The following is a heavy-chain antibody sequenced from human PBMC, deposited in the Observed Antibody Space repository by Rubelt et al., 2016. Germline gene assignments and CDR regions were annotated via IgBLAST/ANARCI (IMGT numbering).Heavy chain of an antibody. J-gene: IGHJ4*02. CDR1: GGTSRTYS. D-gene: IGHD2-2*01. CDR2: IIHILGVA. V-gene: IGHV1-69*04. Sequence: QVQLVQSGAEVKKPGSSVKVSCKASGGTSRTYSISWVRQAPGQGLEWMVRIIHILGVANYAQKFQGRVTITADKSTSTAYMELSSLTSEDTAVYYCASRYCSTTSCYHFDYWGQGTLVTVSS. CDR3: ASRYCSTTSCYHFDY.